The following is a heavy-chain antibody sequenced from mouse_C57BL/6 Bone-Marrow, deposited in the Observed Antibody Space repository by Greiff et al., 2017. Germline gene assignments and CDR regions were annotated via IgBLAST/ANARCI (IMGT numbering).Heavy chain of an antibody. D-gene: IGHD4-1*01. V-gene: IGHV1-64*01. CDR3: ARARLTGWAY. CDR1: GYTFTSYW. J-gene: IGHJ3*01. Sequence: QVQLQQPGAELVKPGASVKLSCKASGYTFTSYWMHWVKQRPGQGLEWIGMIHPDSGSTNYNEKFKSKATLTVDTSSSTAYMHLSSLTSEDSAVYYCARARLTGWAYWGQGTPVTVSA. CDR2: IHPDSGST.